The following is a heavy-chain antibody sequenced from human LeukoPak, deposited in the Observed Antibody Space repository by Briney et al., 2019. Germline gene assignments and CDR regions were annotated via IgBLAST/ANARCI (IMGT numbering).Heavy chain of an antibody. CDR3: VRAVTGASLYDY. D-gene: IGHD1-1*01. CDR2: ISHTGDT. J-gene: IGHJ4*02. CDR1: GGSVSSADSH. V-gene: IGHV4-31*03. Sequence: SQTLSLTCTVSGGSVSSADSHWGWIRQYPGKGLEWIGYISHTGDTSYSPSLKSRVMISRDSSTNQFSLTLTSVTAADTAIYYCVRAVTGASLYDYWGQGTLVTVSS.